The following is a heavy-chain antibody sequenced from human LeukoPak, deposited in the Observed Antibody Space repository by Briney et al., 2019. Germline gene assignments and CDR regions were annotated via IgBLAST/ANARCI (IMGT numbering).Heavy chain of an antibody. J-gene: IGHJ4*02. Sequence: SVKVSCKASGGTFSSYATSWVRQAPGQGLEWMGRIIPILGIANYAQKFQGRVTITADKSTSTAYMELSSLRSEDTAVYYCARGGGSSGADYWGQGTLVTVSS. V-gene: IGHV1-69*04. CDR1: GGTFSSYA. CDR3: ARGGGSSGADY. D-gene: IGHD6-13*01. CDR2: IIPILGIA.